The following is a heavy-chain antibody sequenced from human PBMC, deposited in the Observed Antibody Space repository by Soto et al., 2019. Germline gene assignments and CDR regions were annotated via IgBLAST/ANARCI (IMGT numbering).Heavy chain of an antibody. CDR2: INHSGST. D-gene: IGHD2-2*01. J-gene: IGHJ4*02. V-gene: IGHV4-34*01. Sequence: SETLSLTCAVYGGSFSGYYWSWIRQPPGKGLEWIGEINHSGSTNYNPSLKSRVTISVDTSKNQFSLKLSSVTAADTAVYYFARSYCSSTSCPGTGPFDYWGQGTLVTVSS. CDR1: GGSFSGYY. CDR3: ARSYCSSTSCPGTGPFDY.